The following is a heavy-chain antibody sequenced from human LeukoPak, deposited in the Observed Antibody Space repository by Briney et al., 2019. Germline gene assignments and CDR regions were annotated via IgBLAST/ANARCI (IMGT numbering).Heavy chain of an antibody. Sequence: PGRSLRLSCAASGFTFSSYVMHWVRQAPGKGPEWVAVTSYDGSNKYYADSVKGRFTISRDNSKNTLYLQMNSLRAEDTAVYYCARDLAVAGTNDYWGQGTLVTVSS. CDR2: TSYDGSNK. J-gene: IGHJ4*02. CDR1: GFTFSSYV. V-gene: IGHV3-30*04. D-gene: IGHD6-19*01. CDR3: ARDLAVAGTNDY.